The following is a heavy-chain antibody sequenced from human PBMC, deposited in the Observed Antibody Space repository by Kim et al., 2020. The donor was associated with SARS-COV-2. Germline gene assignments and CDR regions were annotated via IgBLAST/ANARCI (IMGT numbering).Heavy chain of an antibody. CDR3: ASDRTGELDY. D-gene: IGHD1-7*01. Sequence: NKYYGDSVKGRFAVAKDNSKNTLYMRMNSLRAEDTAVYYCASDRTGELDYWGQGTLVTVSS. J-gene: IGHJ4*02. CDR2: NK. V-gene: IGHV3-30*03.